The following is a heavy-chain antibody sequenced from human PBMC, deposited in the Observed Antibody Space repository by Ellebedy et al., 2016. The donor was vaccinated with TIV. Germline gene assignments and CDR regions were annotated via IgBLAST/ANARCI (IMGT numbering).Heavy chain of an antibody. CDR1: GGTFSSYA. V-gene: IGHV1-69*04. CDR3: ATVGEGVDY. CDR2: IIPILGIA. D-gene: IGHD3-10*01. J-gene: IGHJ4*02. Sequence: SVKVSXKASGGTFSSYAISWVRQAPGQGLEWMGRIIPILGIANYAQKFQGRVTITADTSTDTAYMELSSLRSEDTAVYYCATVGEGVDYWGQGTLVTVSS.